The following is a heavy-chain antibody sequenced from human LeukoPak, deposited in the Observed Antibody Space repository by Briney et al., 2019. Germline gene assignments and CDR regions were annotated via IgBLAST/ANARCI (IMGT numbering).Heavy chain of an antibody. J-gene: IGHJ6*02. CDR2: ISNDGSNK. CDR3: AKDLVTGVVDGMDV. Sequence: AGGSLRLSCAVSGFTFSSYGMHWVRQAPGKGLEWVAVISNDGSNKNYVDFVKGRFSISRDNSKNTLYLQMNSLRVEDTAVYYCAKDLVTGVVDGMDVWGQGTTVTVSS. CDR1: GFTFSSYG. V-gene: IGHV3-30*18. D-gene: IGHD2-15*01.